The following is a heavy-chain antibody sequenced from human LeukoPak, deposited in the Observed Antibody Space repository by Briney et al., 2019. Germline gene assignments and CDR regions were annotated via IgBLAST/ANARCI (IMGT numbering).Heavy chain of an antibody. D-gene: IGHD4-17*01. CDR1: GYTFTGYY. V-gene: IGHV1-2*06. CDR3: ARHHESYKYYGDYLNCFDP. J-gene: IGHJ5*02. Sequence: ASVKVSCKASGYTFTGYYIHWVRQAPGQGLEGMGRINPNSGGTNYTQKFQGRVTMTRDTSISTAYMELRRLTSDDTAVYYCARHHESYKYYGDYLNCFDPWGQGTLVTVSS. CDR2: INPNSGGT.